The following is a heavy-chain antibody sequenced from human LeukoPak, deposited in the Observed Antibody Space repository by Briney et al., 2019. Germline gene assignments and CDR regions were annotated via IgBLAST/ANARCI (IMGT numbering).Heavy chain of an antibody. D-gene: IGHD5-18*01. CDR1: GYTFTSYD. CDR2: MNPNSGNT. Sequence: ASVNVSCKASGYTFTSYDINWVRQATGQGLEWMGWMNPNSGNTGYAQKFQGRVTMTRNTSISTAYMELSSLRSEDTAVYYCARGYSYDYEFDYWGQGTLVTVSS. V-gene: IGHV1-8*01. CDR3: ARGYSYDYEFDY. J-gene: IGHJ4*02.